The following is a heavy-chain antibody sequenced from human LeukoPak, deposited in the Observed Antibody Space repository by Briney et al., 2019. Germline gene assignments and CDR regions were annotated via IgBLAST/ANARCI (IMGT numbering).Heavy chain of an antibody. D-gene: IGHD6-13*01. V-gene: IGHV3-21*01. J-gene: IGHJ4*02. CDR3: ARARPPHSNSWYAGPYFDY. CDR2: ISSSSSYI. CDR1: GFTFSSYS. Sequence: GGSLRLSCAASGFTFSSYSMNWVREAPGKGLEWVSSISSSSSYIYYADSVKGRFTISRGNAKNSLYLQMNSLRAEDTAVYYCARARPPHSNSWYAGPYFDYWGQGTLVTVSS.